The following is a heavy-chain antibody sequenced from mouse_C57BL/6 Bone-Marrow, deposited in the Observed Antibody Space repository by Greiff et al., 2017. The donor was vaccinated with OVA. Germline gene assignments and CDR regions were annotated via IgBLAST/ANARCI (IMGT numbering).Heavy chain of an antibody. J-gene: IGHJ3*01. V-gene: IGHV1-69*01. CDR3: ARRSYYFDY. Sequence: QVQLQQPGAELVMPGASVKLSCKASGYTFTSYWMHWVKQRPGQGLEWIGEIDPSDSYTNYNQKFKGKSTLTVDKSSSTAYMQLSSLTSEDSAVYYCARRSYYFDYWGQGTLVTVSA. CDR2: IDPSDSYT. D-gene: IGHD2-4*01. CDR1: GYTFTSYW.